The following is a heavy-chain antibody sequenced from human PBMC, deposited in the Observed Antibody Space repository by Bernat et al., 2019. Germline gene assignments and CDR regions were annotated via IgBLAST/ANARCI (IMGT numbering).Heavy chain of an antibody. Sequence: QVQLQESGPGLVKPSETLSLTCTVSGGSIRSSSYYWGWIRQPPGKGLEWIGNIYYDGSPHYNPSLKSRVTIYVDTSKNQFSLKLRSVTAADTAVYYCARTFIAGGRGGFDSWGQGTLVTISS. CDR3: ARTFIAGGRGGFDS. V-gene: IGHV4-39*01. D-gene: IGHD6-13*01. J-gene: IGHJ5*01. CDR1: GGSIRSSSYY. CDR2: IYYDGSP.